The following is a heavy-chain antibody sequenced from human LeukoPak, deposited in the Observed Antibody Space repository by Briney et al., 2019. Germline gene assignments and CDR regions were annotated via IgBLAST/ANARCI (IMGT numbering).Heavy chain of an antibody. D-gene: IGHD4/OR15-4a*01. J-gene: IGHJ4*02. CDR3: AKGYGESHFDS. CDR2: IRFDGSNQ. CDR1: GFTFRSFG. V-gene: IGHV3-30*02. Sequence: GGSLRLSCAASGFTFRSFGMHLVRQAPGKGLEWVAFIRFDGSNQYYADSVKGRFTISRDNSNNTLFLQMNSLRVGDTAVYFCAKGYGESHFDSWGQGTLVTVSS.